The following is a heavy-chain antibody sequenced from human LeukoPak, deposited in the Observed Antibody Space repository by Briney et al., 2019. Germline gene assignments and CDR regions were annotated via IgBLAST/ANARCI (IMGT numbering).Heavy chain of an antibody. V-gene: IGHV3-23*01. CDR3: AKDSRIAVAGRGDLDY. D-gene: IGHD6-19*01. J-gene: IGHJ4*02. Sequence: TGASLRLSCAASGFTFSSYAMSWVRQAPGKGLEWVSAISGSGGSTYYADSVKGRSTISRDNSKNTLYLQMNSLRAEDTAVYYCAKDSRIAVAGRGDLDYWGQGTLVTVSS. CDR1: GFTFSSYA. CDR2: ISGSGGST.